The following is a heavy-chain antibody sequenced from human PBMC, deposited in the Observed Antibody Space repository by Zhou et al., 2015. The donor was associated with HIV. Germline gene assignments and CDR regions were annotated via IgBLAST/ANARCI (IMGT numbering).Heavy chain of an antibody. J-gene: IGHJ4*02. V-gene: IGHV1-69*01. Sequence: QVQLVQSGAEVKKPGSSVKVSCKASGGTFSNYVVNWVRQAPGQGLEWMGGIIPIFGTANYAHKFRDRVTITADESTSTASVELISLRSEDTAMYYCARGPXTDYGDYLGSFDSWGQGTLVTVSS. CDR3: ARGPXTDYGDYLGSFDS. CDR1: GGTFSNYV. D-gene: IGHD4-17*01. CDR2: IIPIFGTA.